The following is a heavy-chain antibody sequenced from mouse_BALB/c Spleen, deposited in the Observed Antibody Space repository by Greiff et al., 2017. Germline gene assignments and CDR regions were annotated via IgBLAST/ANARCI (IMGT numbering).Heavy chain of an antibody. D-gene: IGHD2-1*01. Sequence: QVHVKQSGAELVRPGTSVKVSCKASGYAFTNYLIEWVKQRPGQGLEWIGVINPGSGGTNYNEKFKGKATLTADKSSSTAYMQLSSLTSDDSAVYFCARSGGNYLYYFDYWGQGTTLTVSS. CDR3: ARSGGNYLYYFDY. J-gene: IGHJ2*01. CDR2: INPGSGGT. V-gene: IGHV1-54*01. CDR1: GYAFTNYL.